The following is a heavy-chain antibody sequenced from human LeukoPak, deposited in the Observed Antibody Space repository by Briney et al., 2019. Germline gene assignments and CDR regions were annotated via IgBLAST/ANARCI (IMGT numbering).Heavy chain of an antibody. CDR1: GGSISSYY. V-gene: IGHV4-59*01. J-gene: IGHJ4*02. CDR2: IYYSGST. Sequence: SETLSLTCTVSGGSISSYYWSWIRQPPGKGLEWIGYIYYSGSTNYNPSLKSRVTISVDTSKNQFSLKLSSVTAADTAVYYCARSSTMGAWDFDYWGQGPLVTVSS. CDR3: ARSSTMGAWDFDY. D-gene: IGHD3-10*01.